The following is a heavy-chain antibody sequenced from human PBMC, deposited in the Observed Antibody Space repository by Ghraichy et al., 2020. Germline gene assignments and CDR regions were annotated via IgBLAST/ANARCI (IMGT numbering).Heavy chain of an antibody. D-gene: IGHD3-3*01. CDR2: ISSSSSTI. J-gene: IGHJ4*02. Sequence: LSLTCAASGFTFSSYSMNWVRQAPGKGLEWVSYISSSSSTIYYADSVKGRFTISRDNAKNSLYLQMNSLRAEDTAVYYCARDYDFWSGYYGYWGQGTLVTVSS. V-gene: IGHV3-48*01. CDR3: ARDYDFWSGYYGY. CDR1: GFTFSSYS.